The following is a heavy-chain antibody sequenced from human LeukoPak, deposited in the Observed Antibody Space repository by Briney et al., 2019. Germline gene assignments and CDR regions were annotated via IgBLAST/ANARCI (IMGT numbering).Heavy chain of an antibody. CDR1: GYTLTELS. J-gene: IGHJ4*02. V-gene: IGHV1-24*01. CDR3: ARGEWELLIFDY. CDR2: FDPEDGET. D-gene: IGHD1-26*01. Sequence: ASVKVSCKVSGYTLTELSMHWVRQAPGKGLEWMGGFDPEDGETIYAQKFQGRVTITADESTSTAYMELSSLRSEDTAVYYCARGEWELLIFDYWGQGTLVTVSS.